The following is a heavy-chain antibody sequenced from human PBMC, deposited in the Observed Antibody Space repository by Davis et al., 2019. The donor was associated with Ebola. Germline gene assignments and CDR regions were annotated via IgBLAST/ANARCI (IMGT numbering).Heavy chain of an antibody. V-gene: IGHV4-38-2*02. CDR2: IYHSGST. CDR3: ARVRTIFGVVIEDYGMDV. Sequence: MPSETLSLTCSVSGASISSYYWGWIRQPPGKGLEWIGSIYHSGSTYYNPSLKSRVTISVDTSKNQFSLKLSSVTAADTAVYYCARVRTIFGVVIEDYGMDVWGQGTTVTVSS. J-gene: IGHJ6*02. CDR1: GASISSYY. D-gene: IGHD3-3*01.